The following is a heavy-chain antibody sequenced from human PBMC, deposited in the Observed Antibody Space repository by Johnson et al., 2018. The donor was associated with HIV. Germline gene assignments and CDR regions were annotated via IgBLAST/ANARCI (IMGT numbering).Heavy chain of an antibody. CDR1: GLSFSNFG. V-gene: IGHV3-30*03. CDR2: ISYDGSNK. Sequence: QMQLVESGGGVVQPGKSLRLSCVASGLSFSNFGIHWVRQAPGKGLEWVAVISYDGSNKYYADSVKGRFTISRDNSKNTLYLQMNSLRAEDTAVYYCAREKIRAFDIWGQGTMVTVSS. CDR3: AREKIRAFDI. J-gene: IGHJ3*02.